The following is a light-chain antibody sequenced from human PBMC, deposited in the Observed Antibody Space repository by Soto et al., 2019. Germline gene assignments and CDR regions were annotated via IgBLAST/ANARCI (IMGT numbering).Light chain of an antibody. CDR1: SSDIGAFNF. V-gene: IGLV2-14*03. CDR3: GSFTSASTRI. J-gene: IGLJ1*01. CDR2: GVT. Sequence: QSALTQPASVSGSPGQSISIPCTGTSSDIGAFNFVSWYQQHPGKAPKVLIYGVTNRPSGVDYRFSGSKSGNTASLIISGLRPEDEADYYCGSFTSASTRIFGTGTKVTVL.